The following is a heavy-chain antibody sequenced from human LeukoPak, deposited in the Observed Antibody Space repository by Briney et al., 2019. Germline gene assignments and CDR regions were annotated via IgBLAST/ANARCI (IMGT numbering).Heavy chain of an antibody. D-gene: IGHD3-9*01. V-gene: IGHV4-38-2*02. CDR1: GYSISSGYY. CDR2: IDHSGST. J-gene: IGHJ4*02. Sequence: SETLSLTCTVSGYSISSGYYWGWIRQPPGKGLEWTGSIDHSGSTYYNPPLKSRITISVDTSKNQFSLKLSSVTAADTAVYYCARGHDILYDYWGQGTLVTVSS. CDR3: ARGHDILYDY.